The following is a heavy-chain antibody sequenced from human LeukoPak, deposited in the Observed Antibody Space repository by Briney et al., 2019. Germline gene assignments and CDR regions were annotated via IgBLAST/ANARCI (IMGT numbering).Heavy chain of an antibody. CDR2: INPNNGGT. CDR1: GYTFSGYY. V-gene: IGHV1-2*02. D-gene: IGHD3-3*01. Sequence: ASVKVSCKASGYTFSGYYMHWVRQAPGQGLEWMGWINPNNGGTNHAQKFQGRVTMTRDTSISTAYMDLSRLRSDDTAVYYCARDSVEGFFFGFWGQGTLVTVSS. J-gene: IGHJ4*02. CDR3: ARDSVEGFFFGF.